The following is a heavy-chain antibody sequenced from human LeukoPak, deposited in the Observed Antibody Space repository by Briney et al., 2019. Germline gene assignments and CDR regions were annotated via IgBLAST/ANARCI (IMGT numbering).Heavy chain of an antibody. CDR2: INTDGSST. Sequence: GGSLRLSCAASGFTFGSYWMHWVRQAPGKGLVWVSRINTDGSSTSYADSVKGRFTISRDNAKNTLYLQMNSLRAEDTAVYYCARGLYCSGGSCYFDYWGQGTLVTVSS. D-gene: IGHD2-15*01. J-gene: IGHJ4*02. CDR3: ARGLYCSGGSCYFDY. CDR1: GFTFGSYW. V-gene: IGHV3-74*01.